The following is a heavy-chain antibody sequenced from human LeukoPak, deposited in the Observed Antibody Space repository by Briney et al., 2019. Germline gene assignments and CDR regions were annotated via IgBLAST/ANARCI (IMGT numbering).Heavy chain of an antibody. D-gene: IGHD1-26*01. V-gene: IGHV4-34*01. Sequence: PSETLSLTCAVYGGSFSGYYWSWIRQPPGKGLEWIGEINHSGSTNYNPSLKSRVTISVDTSKNQFSLELSSVTAADTAVYYCARGQNSGSSPIDYWGQGTLVTVSS. CDR3: ARGQNSGSSPIDY. J-gene: IGHJ4*02. CDR1: GGSFSGYY. CDR2: INHSGST.